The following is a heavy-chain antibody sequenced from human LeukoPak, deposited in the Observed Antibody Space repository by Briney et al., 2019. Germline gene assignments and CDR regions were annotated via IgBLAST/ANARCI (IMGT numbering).Heavy chain of an antibody. D-gene: IGHD6-19*01. CDR3: AAGFGSGSDY. Sequence: GGSLRLSCAASGFTFSSYAMSWVRQAPGKGLVWVSRIKSDGTSTSYADSVKGRFTISRDNAKNTLFLQMNSLRAEDTAVYYCAAGFGSGSDYWGQGTLVTVSS. J-gene: IGHJ4*02. CDR1: GFTFSSYA. CDR2: IKSDGTST. V-gene: IGHV3-74*01.